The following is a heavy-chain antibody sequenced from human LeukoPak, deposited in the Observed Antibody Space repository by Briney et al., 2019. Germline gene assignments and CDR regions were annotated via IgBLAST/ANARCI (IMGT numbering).Heavy chain of an antibody. V-gene: IGHV4-30-2*01. CDR1: GGSISSGGYY. CDR2: IYHSGST. J-gene: IGHJ4*02. D-gene: IGHD3-9*01. CDR3: ARGGDILTGYPSTPFDY. Sequence: SETLSLTCTVSGGSISSGGYYWSWIRQPPGKGLEWIGYIYHSGSTYYNPSLKSRVTISVDRSKSQFSLKLSSVTAADTAVYYCARGGDILTGYPSTPFDYWGQGTLVTVSS.